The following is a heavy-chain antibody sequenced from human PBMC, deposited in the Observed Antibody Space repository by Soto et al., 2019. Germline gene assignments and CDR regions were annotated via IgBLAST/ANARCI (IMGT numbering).Heavy chain of an antibody. CDR3: ARDYYKYYDSSGYYRSPAY. CDR2: ISYDGSDK. D-gene: IGHD3-22*01. CDR1: GFTFSSYA. Sequence: GGSLRLSCAASGFTFSSYAMHWVRQAPGKGLEWVALISYDGSDKDYADSVKGRFTISRDNSRNTLFLQMNSLRAEDTAVYYCARDYYKYYDSSGYYRSPAYWGQGTLVTISS. V-gene: IGHV3-30-3*01. J-gene: IGHJ4*02.